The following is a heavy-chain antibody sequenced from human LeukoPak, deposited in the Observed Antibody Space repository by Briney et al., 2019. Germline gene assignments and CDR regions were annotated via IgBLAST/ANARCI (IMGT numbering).Heavy chain of an antibody. D-gene: IGHD3-10*01. CDR1: GGSISSSSYY. CDR3: ASMEGGYYYMDV. J-gene: IGHJ6*03. CDR2: IYYSGST. V-gene: IGHV4-39*07. Sequence: SETLSLTCTVSGGSISSSSYYWGWIRQPPGKGLEWIGSIYYSGSTYYNPSLKSRVTISVDTSKNQFSLKLSSVTAADTAVYYCASMEGGYYYMDVWGRGTTVTVSS.